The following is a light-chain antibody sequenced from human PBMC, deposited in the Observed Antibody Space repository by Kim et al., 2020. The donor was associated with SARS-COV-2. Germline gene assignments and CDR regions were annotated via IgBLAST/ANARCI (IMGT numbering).Light chain of an antibody. CDR3: SSYTSSSTLV. Sequence: GPSITIACTGTSSDIGGYNRVSWYQQYPGKAPKLMIYDVTQRPSGVSNRFSGSKSGNTASLTISGLQAEDEAEYHCSSYTSSSTLVFGGGTQLTVL. V-gene: IGLV2-14*04. CDR1: SSDIGGYNR. CDR2: DVT. J-gene: IGLJ2*01.